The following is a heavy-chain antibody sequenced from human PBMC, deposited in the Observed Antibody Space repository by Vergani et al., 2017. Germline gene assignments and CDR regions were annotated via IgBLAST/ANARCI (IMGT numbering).Heavy chain of an antibody. CDR3: ASGDYGILTGYGY. Sequence: QVQVVQSGAEVKKSGASVKVSCKTSGYTFSNYYMHWVRQAPGQGLEWMGIINPSGGHTNYAQKFQGRVTMTRDTSTSTVYIELSSLRSEDTAVYYCASGDYGILTGYGYWGQGTLVTVSA. D-gene: IGHD3-9*01. J-gene: IGHJ4*02. CDR2: INPSGGHT. V-gene: IGHV1-46*03. CDR1: GYTFSNYY.